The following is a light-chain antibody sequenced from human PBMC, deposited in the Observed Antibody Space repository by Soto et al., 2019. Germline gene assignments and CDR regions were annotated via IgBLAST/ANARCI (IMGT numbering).Light chain of an antibody. CDR1: HSVERW. Sequence: DIQMTQSPSTLSGSAGDRVTITFRASHSVERWLAWYQQKTGKAPNLLISDVSSLESGVPSRFSGSGSATEFTLTISGLQPDDFATYYCQQYKDSMWTFGQGTKVDIK. CDR3: QQYKDSMWT. J-gene: IGKJ1*01. V-gene: IGKV1-5*01. CDR2: DVS.